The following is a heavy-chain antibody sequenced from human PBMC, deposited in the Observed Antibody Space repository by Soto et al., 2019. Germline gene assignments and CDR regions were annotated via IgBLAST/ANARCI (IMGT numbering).Heavy chain of an antibody. CDR3: ERGGSGYVWFIEY. D-gene: IGHD3-3*01. Sequence: QEQLVQSGAEVRKPGSSVKVSCKASGGIFSSYAISWVRQAPGQGLEWMGGIIPVFGTVNYAQKFQGRVTITADESTNAAYMELGSLGSEDTAMYSCERGGSGYVWFIEYWGQGTLVTVSS. J-gene: IGHJ4*02. CDR2: IIPVFGTV. V-gene: IGHV1-69*01. CDR1: GGIFSSYA.